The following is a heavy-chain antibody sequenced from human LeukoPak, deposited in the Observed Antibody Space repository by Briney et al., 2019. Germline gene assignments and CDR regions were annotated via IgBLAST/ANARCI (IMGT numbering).Heavy chain of an antibody. V-gene: IGHV1-2*02. J-gene: IGHJ4*02. D-gene: IGHD2-15*01. CDR2: INPNGGGT. CDR1: GYTFTAYY. CDR3: ARGFRGSTFSY. Sequence: RASVKVSCKSSGYTFTAYYIHWVRQVPGHGLEWMGWINPNGGGTNYAQKFQGRVSLARDTSISTAYMELSGLTSDVTALYYCARGFRGSTFSYWGQGTLVTVSS.